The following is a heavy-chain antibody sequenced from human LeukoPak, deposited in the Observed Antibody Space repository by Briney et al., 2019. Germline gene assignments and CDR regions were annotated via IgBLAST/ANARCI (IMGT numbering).Heavy chain of an antibody. Sequence: ASVKVSCKAFGDTFTSYGISWVRQAPGQGLEWMGWISVNNGNIKYAQKLQGRVTMSTDTSTSTAYMELRSLRSDDTAVYYCARDEGQQLVYDHWGQGTLVTVSS. CDR1: GDTFTSYG. D-gene: IGHD6-13*01. V-gene: IGHV1-18*01. J-gene: IGHJ4*02. CDR2: ISVNNGNI. CDR3: ARDEGQQLVYDH.